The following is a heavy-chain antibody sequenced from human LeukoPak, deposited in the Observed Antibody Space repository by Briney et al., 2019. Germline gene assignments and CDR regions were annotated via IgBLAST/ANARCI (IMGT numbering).Heavy chain of an antibody. J-gene: IGHJ4*02. CDR1: GDSISTYY. V-gene: IGHV4-59*01. Sequence: SETLSLTCTVSGDSISTYYWSWIRQPPGKGLEWIGYIYYRVTSDYNPSLKSRVTMSVDMSTRQISLKLSSVTAADTAVYYCARAMGYFDWLLVDYWGQGTLVTVSS. CDR2: IYYRVTS. CDR3: ARAMGYFDWLLVDY. D-gene: IGHD3-9*01.